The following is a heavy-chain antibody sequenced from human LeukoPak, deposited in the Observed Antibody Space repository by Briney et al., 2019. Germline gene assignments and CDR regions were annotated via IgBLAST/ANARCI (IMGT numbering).Heavy chain of an antibody. CDR3: AKKESGGFGELLLDY. Sequence: GGSLRLSCAASGFTFSSYAMSWVRQAPGKWLEWVSAISGSGGSTYYADSVKGRFTISRDNSKNTLYLQMNSLRAEDTAVYYCAKKESGGFGELLLDYWGQGTLVTVSS. CDR2: ISGSGGST. D-gene: IGHD3-10*01. V-gene: IGHV3-23*01. CDR1: GFTFSSYA. J-gene: IGHJ4*02.